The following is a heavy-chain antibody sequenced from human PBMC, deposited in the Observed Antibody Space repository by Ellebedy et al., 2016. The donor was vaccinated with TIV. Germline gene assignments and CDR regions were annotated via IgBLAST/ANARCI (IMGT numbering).Heavy chain of an antibody. V-gene: IGHV1-8*02. Sequence: AASVKVSCKASGGTFSSYAISWVRQAPGQGLEWMGWMNPNSGNTGYAQKFQGRVTMTRNTSISTAYMELSSLRSEDTAVYYCARVDIIVGYNWFDLWGQGTLVTVSS. J-gene: IGHJ5*02. CDR3: ARVDIIVGYNWFDL. CDR1: GGTFSSYA. CDR2: MNPNSGNT. D-gene: IGHD1-26*01.